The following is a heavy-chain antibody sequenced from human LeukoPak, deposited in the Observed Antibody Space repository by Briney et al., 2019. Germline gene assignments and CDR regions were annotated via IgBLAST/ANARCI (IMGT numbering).Heavy chain of an antibody. CDR3: AKDFEYSSGCFDY. V-gene: IGHV3-23*01. J-gene: IGHJ4*02. D-gene: IGHD6-19*01. CDR2: ISGSGGST. CDR1: GFTFSSYA. Sequence: GGSLRLSCAASGFTFSSYAVSWVRQAPGKGLEWVSAISGSGGSTYYADSVKGRFTISRDNSKNTLYLQMNSLRAEDTAVYYCAKDFEYSSGCFDYWGQGTLVTVSS.